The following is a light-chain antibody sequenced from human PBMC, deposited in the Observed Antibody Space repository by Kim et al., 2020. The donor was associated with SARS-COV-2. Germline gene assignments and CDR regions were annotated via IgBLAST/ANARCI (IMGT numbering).Light chain of an antibody. J-gene: IGKJ4*01. CDR1: QSVSSY. V-gene: IGKV3-11*01. CDR2: DAS. Sequence: EIVLTQSPAPLSLSPVERATLSCRASQSVSSYLAWYQQKPGQAPRLLIYDASNRATGIPARFSGSGSGTDFTLTISSLEPEDFAVYYCQQRSNWPLLTFGGGTKVDIK. CDR3: QQRSNWPLLT.